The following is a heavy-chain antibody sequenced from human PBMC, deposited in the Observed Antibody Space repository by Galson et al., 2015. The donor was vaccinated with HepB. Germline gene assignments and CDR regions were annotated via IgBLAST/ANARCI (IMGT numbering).Heavy chain of an antibody. CDR3: TTGVVIASNEGFDI. CDR2: IRSNIGGGTT. CDR1: GFTFNNAW. J-gene: IGHJ3*02. Sequence: SLRLSCAVSGFTFNNAWMTWVRQAPGKGLEWVGRIRSNIGGGTTDYAAPVKERFKISRDDSKNTLYLQLNSLKIEDTGVYYCTTGVVIASNEGFDIWGQGTKVTVSA. D-gene: IGHD2-21*01. V-gene: IGHV3-15*01.